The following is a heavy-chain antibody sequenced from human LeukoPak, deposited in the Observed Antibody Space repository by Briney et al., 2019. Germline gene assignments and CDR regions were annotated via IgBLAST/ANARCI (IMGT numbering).Heavy chain of an antibody. Sequence: SETLSLTCTVSGGSISSYYWSWIRQPPGKGLEWIGYIYYSGSTNYNPSLKSRVTISVDTSKNQFSLKLSSVTAADTAVYYCARTRYSYGTGEAFDIWGQGTMVTVSS. J-gene: IGHJ3*02. CDR1: GGSISSYY. V-gene: IGHV4-59*01. D-gene: IGHD5-18*01. CDR3: ARTRYSYGTGEAFDI. CDR2: IYYSGST.